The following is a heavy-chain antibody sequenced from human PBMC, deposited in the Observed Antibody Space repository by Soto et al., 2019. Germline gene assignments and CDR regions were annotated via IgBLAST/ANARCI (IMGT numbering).Heavy chain of an antibody. Sequence: SVKVSCKASGGTFSSYAISWVRQAPGQGLEWMGGIIPIFGTANYAQKFQGRVTITADESTSTAYMELSSLRSEDTAVYYCASPIDFYYGSGSYSYYYYYGMDVWG. CDR2: IIPIFGTA. CDR1: GGTFSSYA. V-gene: IGHV1-69*13. CDR3: ASPIDFYYGSGSYSYYYYYGMDV. D-gene: IGHD3-10*01. J-gene: IGHJ6*02.